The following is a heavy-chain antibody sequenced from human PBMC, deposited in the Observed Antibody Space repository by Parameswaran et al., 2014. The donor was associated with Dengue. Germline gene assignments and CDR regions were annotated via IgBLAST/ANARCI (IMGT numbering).Heavy chain of an antibody. J-gene: IGHJ4*02. CDR2: INPNSGGT. D-gene: IGHD3-22*01. V-gene: IGHV1-2*06. CDR3: ASGRHYYDSSGYYN. Sequence: WVRQAPRQGLEWMGRINPNSGGTNYAQKFQGRVTMTRDTSISTAYMELSRLRSDDTAVYYCASGRHYYDSSGYYNWGQGTLVTVSS.